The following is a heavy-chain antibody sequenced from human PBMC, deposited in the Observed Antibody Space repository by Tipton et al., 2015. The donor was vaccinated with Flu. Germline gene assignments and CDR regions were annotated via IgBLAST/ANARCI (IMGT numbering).Heavy chain of an antibody. D-gene: IGHD2/OR15-2a*01. J-gene: IGHJ4*02. CDR3: ARASGNR. CDR2: INHSGST. Sequence: LRLSCTVSGGSISSYYWSWIRQPPGKGLEWIGEINHSGSTNYNPSLKSRVTISVDTSKNQFSLKLSSVTAADTAVYYCARASGNRWGQGTLVTVSS. V-gene: IGHV4-34*01. CDR1: GGSISSYY.